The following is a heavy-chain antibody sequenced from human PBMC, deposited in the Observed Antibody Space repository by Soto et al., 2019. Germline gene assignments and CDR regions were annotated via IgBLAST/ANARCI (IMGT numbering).Heavy chain of an antibody. D-gene: IGHD3-10*01. CDR3: AKAAMVRGGGWFDP. CDR1: RFTFSTYA. Sequence: EVQLLESGGGLVQPGGSLRLSCAASRFTFSTYAMSWVRQAPGKGLEWVSGISGSGGNTYYADSVTGRFTTSRDNTKNTLYLQTNSLRAEDTAVYSCAKAAMVRGGGWFDPWGQGTLVTVSS. CDR2: ISGSGGNT. J-gene: IGHJ5*02. V-gene: IGHV3-23*01.